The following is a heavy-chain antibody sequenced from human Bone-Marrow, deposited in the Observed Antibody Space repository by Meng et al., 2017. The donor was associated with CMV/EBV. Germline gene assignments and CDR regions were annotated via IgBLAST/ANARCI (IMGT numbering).Heavy chain of an antibody. CDR3: AKDIRDVVPAAKVNYYYGMDV. CDR1: GFTFDDYA. V-gene: IGHV3-9*01. D-gene: IGHD2-2*01. Sequence: SLKISCAASGFTFDDYAIHWVRQAPGKGLEWVSGISWNSGSIGYADSVKGRFTISRDNAKNSLYLQMNSLRAEDTALYYCAKDIRDVVPAAKVNYYYGMDVWGQGTTVTVSS. J-gene: IGHJ6*02. CDR2: ISWNSGSI.